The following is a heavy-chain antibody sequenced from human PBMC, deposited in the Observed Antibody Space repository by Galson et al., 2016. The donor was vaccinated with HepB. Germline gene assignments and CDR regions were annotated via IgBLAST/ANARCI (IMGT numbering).Heavy chain of an antibody. Sequence: QSGAEVKKPGESLKISCKGSGYKFADYWIGWVRQMPGRGLEWMGIIYPGDSDTRYSPSFQGQVTISADKSISTAYLQWSSLKASDTAMYYCARPSRDYGDVDYWGQGTLVTVSS. CDR1: GYKFADYW. J-gene: IGHJ4*02. CDR2: IYPGDSDT. D-gene: IGHD4-17*01. V-gene: IGHV5-51*01. CDR3: ARPSRDYGDVDY.